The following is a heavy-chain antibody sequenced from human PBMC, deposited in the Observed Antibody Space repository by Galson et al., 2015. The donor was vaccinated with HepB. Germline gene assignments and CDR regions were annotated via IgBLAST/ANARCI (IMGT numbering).Heavy chain of an antibody. D-gene: IGHD2-21*02. CDR3: ARAETGDDLGYAFDI. CDR1: GFTFSAYA. CDR2: LSYDAKNR. Sequence: SLRLSCAASGFTFSAYAMHWVRQAPGKGLEWLAGLSYDAKNRYYAASVKGRFTISRGDSMETLYLQMDSLRDDDTALYYCARAETGDDLGYAFDIWGQGTMVTVSA. J-gene: IGHJ3*02. V-gene: IGHV3-30*04.